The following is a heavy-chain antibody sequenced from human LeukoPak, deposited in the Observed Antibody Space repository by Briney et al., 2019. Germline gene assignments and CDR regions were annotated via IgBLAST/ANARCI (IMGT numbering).Heavy chain of an antibody. CDR1: GFTFSDYS. CDR3: ARYGSGYYLDY. J-gene: IGHJ4*02. V-gene: IGHV3-21*01. CDR2: ISRGSSYI. D-gene: IGHD3-22*01. Sequence: GGSLRLSCAASGFTFSDYSMDWVRQAPGKGLEWVSSISRGSSYIYYADSVKGRFTISRDNAKNSLYLQMNSLRAEDTAVYYCARYGSGYYLDYWGQGTLVTVSS.